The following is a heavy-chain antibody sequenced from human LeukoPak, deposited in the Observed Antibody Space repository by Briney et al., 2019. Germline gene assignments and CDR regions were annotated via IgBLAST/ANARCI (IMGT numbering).Heavy chain of an antibody. D-gene: IGHD6-13*01. CDR2: IYYSGST. CDR1: GGSISSYY. Sequence: SETLSLTCTVSGGSISSYYWGWIRQPPGKGLEWIGSIYYSGSTYYNPSLKSRVTISVDTSKNQFSLKLSSVTAADTAVYYCASRYSSSWYEFGYWGQGTLVTVSS. CDR3: ASRYSSSWYEFGY. V-gene: IGHV4-39*01. J-gene: IGHJ4*02.